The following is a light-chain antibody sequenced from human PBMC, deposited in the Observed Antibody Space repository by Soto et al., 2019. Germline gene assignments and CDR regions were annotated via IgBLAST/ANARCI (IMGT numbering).Light chain of an antibody. V-gene: IGKV3-20*01. CDR3: QQYNVWPPM. CDR1: QSVSSSY. J-gene: IGKJ1*01. CDR2: GAS. Sequence: EIVLTQSPDTLSLSPGERATLSCRASQSVSSSYLAWYQQKPGQAPRLLIYGASSRATGIPDRFSGSGSGTEFTLTISSLQSEDFAVFFFQQYNVWPPMFGQGTKVEIK.